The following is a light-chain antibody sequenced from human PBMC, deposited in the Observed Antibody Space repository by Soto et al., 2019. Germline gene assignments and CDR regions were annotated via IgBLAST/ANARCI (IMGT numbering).Light chain of an antibody. CDR3: CSYAGSSTSV. J-gene: IGLJ1*01. CDR1: SSDVGSYNL. V-gene: IGLV2-23*01. Sequence: QSVLTQPASVSGSPGQSITISCTGTSSDVGSYNLVSWYQQHPGKAPKLMIYEGSKRPSGVSNRFSGSESGNTASLTISGLQAEDEADYYCCSYAGSSTSVFGTGTKLTVL. CDR2: EGS.